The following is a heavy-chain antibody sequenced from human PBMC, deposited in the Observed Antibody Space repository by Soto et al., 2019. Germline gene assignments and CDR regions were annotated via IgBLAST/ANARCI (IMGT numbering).Heavy chain of an antibody. CDR3: ATAVGYDILTGFPNYFDY. D-gene: IGHD3-9*01. J-gene: IGHJ4*02. V-gene: IGHV1-24*01. CDR2: FDPEDGET. Sequence: ASVKVSCKVSGYTLTELSMHWVRQAPGKGLEWMGGFDPEDGETIYAQKFQGRVTMTEDTSTDTAYMELSSLRSEDTAVYYCATAVGYDILTGFPNYFDYWGQGTLVTVSS. CDR1: GYTLTELS.